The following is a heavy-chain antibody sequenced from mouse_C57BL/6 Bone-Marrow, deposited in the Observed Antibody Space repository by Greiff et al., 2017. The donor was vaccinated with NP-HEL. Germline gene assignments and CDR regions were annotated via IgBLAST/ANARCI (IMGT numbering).Heavy chain of an antibody. J-gene: IGHJ4*01. D-gene: IGHD2-3*01. Sequence: VKLRESGAELVRPGTSVKMSCKASGYTFTNYWIGWAKQRPGHGLEWIGDIYPGGGYTNYNEKFKGKATLTADKSSSTAYMQFSSLTSEDSAIYYCARWGGRLLPFYAMDYWGQGTSVTVSS. CDR2: IYPGGGYT. CDR1: GYTFTNYW. V-gene: IGHV1-63*01. CDR3: ARWGGRLLPFYAMDY.